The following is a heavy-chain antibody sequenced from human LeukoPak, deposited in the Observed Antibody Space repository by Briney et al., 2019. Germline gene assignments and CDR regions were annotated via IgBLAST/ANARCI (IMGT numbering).Heavy chain of an antibody. Sequence: GGSLRLSCAASGFTFSSYGMHWVRQAPGKGLEWVAFIRYDGSNKYYADSVKGRFTISRDNSKNTLYLQMNSLRAEDTAVYYCAKDRARVVVIAEYYFDYWGQGTLVTVSS. V-gene: IGHV3-30*02. D-gene: IGHD2-21*01. CDR2: IRYDGSNK. J-gene: IGHJ4*02. CDR3: AKDRARVVVIAEYYFDY. CDR1: GFTFSSYG.